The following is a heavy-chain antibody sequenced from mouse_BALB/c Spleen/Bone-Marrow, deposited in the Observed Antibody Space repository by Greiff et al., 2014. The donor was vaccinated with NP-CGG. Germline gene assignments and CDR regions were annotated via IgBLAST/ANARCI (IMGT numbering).Heavy chain of an antibody. CDR3: AKGTPYGNSFAC. CDR1: GYSITSDYA. Sequence: DVKLVESGPGLVKPSQSLSLTCTVTGYSITSDYAWNWIRQFPGNKLEWMGYISYSGSTSYNPSLKSRISISRDTSKNQFFLQLNSVTTEDTATYYCAKGTPYGNSFACWGQGTLVTVSA. CDR2: ISYSGST. J-gene: IGHJ3*01. D-gene: IGHD2-10*02. V-gene: IGHV3-2*02.